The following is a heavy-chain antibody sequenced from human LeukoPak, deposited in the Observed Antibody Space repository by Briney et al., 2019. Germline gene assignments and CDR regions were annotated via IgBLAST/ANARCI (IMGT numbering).Heavy chain of an antibody. V-gene: IGHV3-53*01. J-gene: IGHJ4*02. CDR1: GFTVSGNY. Sequence: GGSLRLSCAVSGFTVSGNYMSWIRQGPGKGLEWVSLSDDTTLYADSVKGRFTISRDISKNTLYLQMSSLRAEDTAVYYCARRAGGYSHPYDYWGQGVLVTVSS. D-gene: IGHD4-23*01. CDR3: ARRAGGYSHPYDY. CDR2: SDDTT.